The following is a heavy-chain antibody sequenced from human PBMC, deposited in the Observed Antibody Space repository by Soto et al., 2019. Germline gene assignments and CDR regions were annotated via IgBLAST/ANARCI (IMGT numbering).Heavy chain of an antibody. CDR1: GGSISSGGYY. CDR3: ARDANRYASGSYGMDV. V-gene: IGHV4-31*03. J-gene: IGHJ6*02. D-gene: IGHD3-10*01. CDR2: IYYSGST. Sequence: ALSVACTVSGGSISSGGYYWRWTLQHPGKGLEWIGYIYYSGSTYYNPSLKSRVTISVDTSKNQFSLKLSSVTAADTAVYYCARDANRYASGSYGMDVWGQGTTVTVSS.